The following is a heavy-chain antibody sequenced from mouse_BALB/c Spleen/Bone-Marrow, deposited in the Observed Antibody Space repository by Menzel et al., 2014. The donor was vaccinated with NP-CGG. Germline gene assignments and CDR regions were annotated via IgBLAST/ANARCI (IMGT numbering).Heavy chain of an antibody. J-gene: IGHJ3*01. CDR1: GFSLTSYG. D-gene: IGHD1-1*01. Sequence: VKVVESGPGLVAPSQSLSITCTVSGFSLTSYGVHWVRQPPGKGLEWLGVIWAGGSTNYNSAPMSRLSISKDNSKSQVFLKMNSLQTDDTAMYYCAREGSYYYGSRVAWFAYWGQGTLVTVSA. V-gene: IGHV2-9*02. CDR3: AREGSYYYGSRVAWFAY. CDR2: IWAGGST.